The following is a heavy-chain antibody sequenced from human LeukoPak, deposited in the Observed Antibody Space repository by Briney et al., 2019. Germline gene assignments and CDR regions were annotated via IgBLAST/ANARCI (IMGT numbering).Heavy chain of an antibody. CDR1: GGSISSGSYY. J-gene: IGHJ1*01. CDR2: IYYSGST. D-gene: IGHD3-3*01. CDR3: ARHSPASDFWSGYTAEYFQH. Sequence: SETLSLTCTVSGGSISSGSYYWGWIRQPPGKGLEWIGSIYYSGSTYYNPSLKSRVTISVDTSKNQFSLKLSSVTAADTAVYYCARHSPASDFWSGYTAEYFQHWGQGTLVIVSS. V-gene: IGHV4-39*01.